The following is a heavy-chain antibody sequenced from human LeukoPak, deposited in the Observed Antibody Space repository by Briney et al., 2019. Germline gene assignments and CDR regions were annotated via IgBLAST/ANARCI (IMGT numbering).Heavy chain of an antibody. D-gene: IGHD3-22*01. CDR3: ARNPNYYDSSGYYGYNWFDL. CDR2: IYYSGST. Sequence: SETLSLTCTVSGGSISSSRDYWAWLRQPPGKGLEWIANIYYSGSTYYSPSLKSRITISVDTSKNQFSLKLSSVTAADTAVYYCARNPNYYDSSGYYGYNWFDLWGQGTLVTVSS. V-gene: IGHV4-39*01. J-gene: IGHJ5*02. CDR1: GGSISSSRDY.